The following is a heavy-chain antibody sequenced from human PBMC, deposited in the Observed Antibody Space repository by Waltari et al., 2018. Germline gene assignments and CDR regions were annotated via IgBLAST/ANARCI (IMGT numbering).Heavy chain of an antibody. Sequence: EVQLVESGGGLVQPGGYLRVSCTTSGFTFNNYWMHWVRHTPGRGLSWVARINSYVSTTTYADSVRGRLTISRDHPRNTLELQMNILRADDTAGYYLVRGDTFVVDPAPTRYYWGQGTLVTVSS. CDR2: INSYVSTT. J-gene: IGHJ4*02. CDR1: GFTFNNYW. D-gene: IGHD2-21*01. V-gene: IGHV3-74*01. CDR3: VRGDTFVVDPAPTRYY.